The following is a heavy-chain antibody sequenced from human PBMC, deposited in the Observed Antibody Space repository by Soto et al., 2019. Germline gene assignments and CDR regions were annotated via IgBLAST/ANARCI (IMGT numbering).Heavy chain of an antibody. CDR2: IKTDGSVT. D-gene: IGHD1-26*01. J-gene: IGHJ4*02. CDR1: GFTFSSYW. CDR3: ARVGVGAYYFDY. V-gene: IGHV3-74*01. Sequence: EVQLVESGGGLVQPGGSLRLSCAASGFTFSSYWMHWVRQAPGKGLVWVSRIKTDGSVTSYADSVKGRFTISRDNAKNTLYLQMNSLGAEDTAVYYCARVGVGAYYFDYWGQGTLVTVSS.